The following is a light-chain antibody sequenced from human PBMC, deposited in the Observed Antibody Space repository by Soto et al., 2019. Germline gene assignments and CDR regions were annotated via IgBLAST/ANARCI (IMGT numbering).Light chain of an antibody. Sequence: QPVLTQSSSASASLGSSVKLTCTLSSGHSSYIIAWHQQQPGKAPRYLMKLERSGSYNKGSGVPDRFSGSSSGADRYLTISTHQFEDEADYYCETWDSNTRVFGGGTKLTVL. CDR1: SGHSSYI. J-gene: IGLJ2*01. CDR2: LERSGSY. CDR3: ETWDSNTRV. V-gene: IGLV4-60*02.